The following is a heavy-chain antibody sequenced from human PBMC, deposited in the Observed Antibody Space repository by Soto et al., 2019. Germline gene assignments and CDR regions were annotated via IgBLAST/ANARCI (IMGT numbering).Heavy chain of an antibody. Sequence: GGSLRISCAASGFTFSNALMHCVLQAPGKGLEWVGRINSKTDGGITDYAAPVKCRFTISRDDSKNTLYLQINSLKTEDTAVYYCTTDPVTMIVVVPSSGWGQGT. CDR3: TTDPVTMIVVVPSSG. V-gene: IGHV3-15*07. CDR1: GFTFSNAL. CDR2: INSKTDGGIT. D-gene: IGHD3-22*01. J-gene: IGHJ4*02.